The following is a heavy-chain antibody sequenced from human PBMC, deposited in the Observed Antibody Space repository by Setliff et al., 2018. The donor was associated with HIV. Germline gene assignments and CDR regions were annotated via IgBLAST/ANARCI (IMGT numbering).Heavy chain of an antibody. V-gene: IGHV1-69*10. CDR3: ARGPLYGYDRGYFDY. J-gene: IGHJ4*02. CDR1: GGIFNTYG. Sequence: SVKVSCKASGGIFNTYGMNWVRQAPGQGLEWMGGIIPIASVPNYSQKFQDRLTITADESTTTVYMDMSSLRSEDTAQYYCARGPLYGYDRGYFDYWGQGTLVTVSS. D-gene: IGHD5-12*01. CDR2: IIPIASVP.